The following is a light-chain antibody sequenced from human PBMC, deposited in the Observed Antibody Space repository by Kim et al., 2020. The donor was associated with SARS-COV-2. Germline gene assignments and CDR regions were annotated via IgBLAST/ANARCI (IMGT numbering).Light chain of an antibody. CDR1: SLRSYY. J-gene: IGLJ3*02. Sequence: SVALGLTVRITCQGDSLRSYYASWYQQKPGQAPVLVIYGKSNPPSGIPGRFSGSSSGNTASLAITGTQAEGEADNYCDSRGSSDWVFDGGTQLTVL. CDR3: DSRGSSDWV. CDR2: GKS. V-gene: IGLV3-19*01.